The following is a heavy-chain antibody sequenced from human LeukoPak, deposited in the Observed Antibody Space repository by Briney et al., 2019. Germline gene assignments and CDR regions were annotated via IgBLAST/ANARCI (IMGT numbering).Heavy chain of an antibody. CDR2: IYYNGDT. Sequence: PSETLSLTCTVTGASITSNGYFWSWIRQPPGTGLEWIGNIYYNGDTYYKPSLKSRVTISVDTSKRQFSLRLNSVTAADTSVYYCARRHIMVAGPDYFDYWGLGTLVTVSS. V-gene: IGHV4-39*01. CDR1: GASITSNGYF. D-gene: IGHD2-8*01. J-gene: IGHJ4*02. CDR3: ARRHIMVAGPDYFDY.